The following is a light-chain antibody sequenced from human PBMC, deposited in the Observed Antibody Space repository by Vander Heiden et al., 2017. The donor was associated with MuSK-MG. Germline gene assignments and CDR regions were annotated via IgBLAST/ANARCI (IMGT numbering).Light chain of an antibody. V-gene: IGKV1-NL1*01. CDR2: ATS. Sequence: DILMTQSPFSLSASVGDRVTITCRASQVIHNSLAWYQQKPGKAPKLLVYATSRLQKGVPSRFSGSGYGMEYTLTISSRQPEASARYFFQQYHSNAPITFGQGTQLEIK. J-gene: IGKJ5*01. CDR1: QVIHNS. CDR3: QQYHSNAPIT.